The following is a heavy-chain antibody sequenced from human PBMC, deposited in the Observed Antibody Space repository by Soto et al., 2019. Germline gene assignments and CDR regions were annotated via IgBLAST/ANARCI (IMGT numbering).Heavy chain of an antibody. V-gene: IGHV3-23*01. CDR3: AKSPYSSSCSDFQH. CDR1: GFSFSNYA. D-gene: IGHD6-13*01. CDR2: ISDSGDVT. J-gene: IGHJ1*01. Sequence: PGGSLRLSCAASGFSFSNYAMTWVRQAPGKGLEWVSGISDSGDVTYSADSVKGRFTISRDNSKNTLYLQMNSVRAEDTAVYYCAKSPYSSSCSDFQHWGQGTLVTVSS.